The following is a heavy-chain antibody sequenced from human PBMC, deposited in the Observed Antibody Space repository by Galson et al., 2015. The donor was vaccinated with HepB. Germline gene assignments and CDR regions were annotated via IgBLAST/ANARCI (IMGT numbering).Heavy chain of an antibody. J-gene: IGHJ4*02. D-gene: IGHD6-19*01. CDR2: IKSKTDGGTT. CDR1: GFTFSNAW. CDR3: TTGPTYIAVAAYTIDY. V-gene: IGHV3-15*01. Sequence: SLRLSCAASGFTFSNAWMSWVRQAPGKGLEWVGRIKSKTDGGTTDYAAPVKGRFTISRDDSKNTLYLQMNSLKTEDTAVYYCTTGPTYIAVAAYTIDYWGQGTLVTVSS.